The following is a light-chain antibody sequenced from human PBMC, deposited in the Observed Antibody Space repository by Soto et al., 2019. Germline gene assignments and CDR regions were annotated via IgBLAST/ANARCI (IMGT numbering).Light chain of an antibody. V-gene: IGKV3-20*01. CDR3: QQYGGSPRT. CDR2: GAS. CDR1: QSVSNNY. Sequence: EIVLTQSPGTLSLSPGESATLSCRASQSVSNNYLAWYQQKPGQAPRLLIYGASTRATGIPPRFSGSGSGTDFTLTISRLEPEDFAVYHCQQYGGSPRTFGQGTKVDIK. J-gene: IGKJ1*01.